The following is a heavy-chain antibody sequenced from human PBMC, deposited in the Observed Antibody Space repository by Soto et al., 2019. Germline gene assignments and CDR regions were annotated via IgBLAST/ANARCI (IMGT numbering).Heavy chain of an antibody. CDR1: GGSITSNNW. Sequence: SETLSLTCDVSGGSITSNNWLTWVRQPPGKGLEWIGEIYQSGRTKYNPSLKSRVTISIDTSKRQFSLRLNSVTAADTAVYYCATCQLGEFYYALDVWGQGTTVTVSS. V-gene: IGHV4-4*02. CDR2: IYQSGRT. D-gene: IGHD1-1*01. CDR3: ATCQLGEFYYALDV. J-gene: IGHJ6*02.